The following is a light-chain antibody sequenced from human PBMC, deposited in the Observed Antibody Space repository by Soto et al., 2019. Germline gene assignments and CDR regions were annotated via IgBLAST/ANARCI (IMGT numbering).Light chain of an antibody. Sequence: QSALTQPASVSGSPGQSITISCTGSSTDVGSYNLVSWYQQHPGKAPKLILYEGSKRASGVSNRFSGSKSGNTASLTISGLQAEDEADYFCCTYAGSTSYLFGTGTKVTVL. CDR3: CTYAGSTSYL. V-gene: IGLV2-23*01. J-gene: IGLJ1*01. CDR2: EGS. CDR1: STDVGSYNL.